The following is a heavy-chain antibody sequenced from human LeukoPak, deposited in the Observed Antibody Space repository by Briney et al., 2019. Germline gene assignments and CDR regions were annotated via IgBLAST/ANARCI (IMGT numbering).Heavy chain of an antibody. D-gene: IGHD1-14*01. CDR3: ASGSGYFFDY. CDR2: FYYSGST. V-gene: IGHV4-39*01. CDR1: GGSISRTSYY. J-gene: IGHJ4*02. Sequence: PSETLSLTCTVSGGSISRTSYYWGWIRQPPGKGLEWIETFYYSGSTYYNPSLKSRVTISVDTSKNQFSLKLSSVTAADTAVYYCASGSGYFFDYWGQGILVTVSS.